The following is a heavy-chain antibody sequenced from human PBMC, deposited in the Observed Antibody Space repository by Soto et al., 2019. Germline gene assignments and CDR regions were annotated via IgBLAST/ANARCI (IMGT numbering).Heavy chain of an antibody. CDR2: IWYDGSNK. CDR1: GFTFSSYG. Sequence: QVQLVESGGGVVQPGRSLRLSCAASGFTFSSYGMHWVRQAPGKGLEWVAVIWYDGSNKYYADSVKGRFTISRDNSKNTLYLQMNSLRAEDTAVYYCARDIGRDGYNYRYGMDVWGQGTTVTVSS. J-gene: IGHJ6*02. D-gene: IGHD5-12*01. CDR3: ARDIGRDGYNYRYGMDV. V-gene: IGHV3-33*01.